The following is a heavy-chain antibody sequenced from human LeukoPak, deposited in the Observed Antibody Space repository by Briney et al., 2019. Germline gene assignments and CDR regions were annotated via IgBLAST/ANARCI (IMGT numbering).Heavy chain of an antibody. Sequence: SETLSLTCAVYGGSFSGYYWSWIRQPPGKGLEWIGEINHSGSTNYNPSLKSRVTISVDTSKNQFSLKLSSVTAADTAVYYCARYCSSTSCSRGYYGMDVWGQGTTVTVSS. D-gene: IGHD2-2*01. J-gene: IGHJ6*02. CDR3: ARYCSSTSCSRGYYGMDV. CDR2: INHSGST. V-gene: IGHV4-34*01. CDR1: GGSFSGYY.